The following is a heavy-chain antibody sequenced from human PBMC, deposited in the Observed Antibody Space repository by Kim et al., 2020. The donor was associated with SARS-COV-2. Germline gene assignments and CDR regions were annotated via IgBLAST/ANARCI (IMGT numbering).Heavy chain of an antibody. CDR2: FDPEDGET. J-gene: IGHJ5*02. D-gene: IGHD3-22*01. V-gene: IGHV1-24*01. Sequence: ASVKVSCKVSGYTLTELSMHWVRQAPGKGLEWMGGFDPEDGETIYAQKFQGRVTMTEDTSTDTAYMELSSLRSEDTAVYYCATVLQLRGYYYDSSPKWFDPWGQGTLVTVSS. CDR3: ATVLQLRGYYYDSSPKWFDP. CDR1: GYTLTELS.